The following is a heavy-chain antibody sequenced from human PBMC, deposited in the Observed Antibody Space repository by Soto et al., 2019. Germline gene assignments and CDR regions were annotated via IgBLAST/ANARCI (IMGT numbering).Heavy chain of an antibody. CDR1: GFTVSSNY. D-gene: IGHD2-21*01. Sequence: EVQLVESGGGLVQPGGSLRLSCAASGFTVSSNYMSWVRQAPGKGLEWVSVIYSGGSTYYADSVKGRFTISRHNSKNTLYLQMNSLSAEDTAVYYCARDMWWPTGDFAFDIWGQGTMVTVSS. CDR2: IYSGGST. V-gene: IGHV3-53*04. CDR3: ARDMWWPTGDFAFDI. J-gene: IGHJ3*02.